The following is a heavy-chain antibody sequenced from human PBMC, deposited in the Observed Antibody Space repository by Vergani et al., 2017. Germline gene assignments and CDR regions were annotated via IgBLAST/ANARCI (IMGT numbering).Heavy chain of an antibody. CDR3: ARIEQWGSSGYPFDY. J-gene: IGHJ4*02. D-gene: IGHD3-3*01. CDR2: INPNSGGT. Sequence: QVQLVQSGAEVKKPGASVKVSCKASGYTFTGYYMHWVRQAPGQGLEWMGRINPNSGGTNYAQKFQGRVTITRDTSISTAYMELSRLRSDDTAVYYCARIEQWGSSGYPFDYWGQGTLVTVSS. V-gene: IGHV1-2*06. CDR1: GYTFTGYY.